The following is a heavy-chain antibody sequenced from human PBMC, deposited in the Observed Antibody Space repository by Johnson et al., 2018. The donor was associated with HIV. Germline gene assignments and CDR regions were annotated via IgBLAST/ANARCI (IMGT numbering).Heavy chain of an antibody. CDR3: ARDLGRWAVTTDDGLDI. CDR2: IYTGGNT. D-gene: IGHD4-17*01. J-gene: IGHJ3*02. V-gene: IGHV3-66*01. CDR1: GFTVTSHY. Sequence: VQLVESGGGLVQPGGSLRLSCAASGFTVTSHYMSWVRQAPGMGLEWVSVIYTGGNTYYANSVKDRFTISRDNTNNSLYLQMSSLRAEDTALYYCARDLGRWAVTTDDGLDIWGQGTMVTVSS.